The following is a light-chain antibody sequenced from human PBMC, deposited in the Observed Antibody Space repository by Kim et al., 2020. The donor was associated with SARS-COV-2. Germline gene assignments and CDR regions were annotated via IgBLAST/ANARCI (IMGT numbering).Light chain of an antibody. CDR1: QSVSSSY. V-gene: IGKV3-20*01. CDR2: GGS. CDR3: QQYGSSVYT. J-gene: IGKJ2*01. Sequence: PGGRATLSCRASQSVSSSYLSGYQQKPGQAPRILMYGGSSRATGIPDRCSGSGSGTDLTFTISRLEPEDFEVYYCQQYGSSVYTFGQGTKLEIK.